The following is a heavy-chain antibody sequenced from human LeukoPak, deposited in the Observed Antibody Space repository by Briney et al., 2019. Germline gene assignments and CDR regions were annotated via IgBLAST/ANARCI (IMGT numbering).Heavy chain of an antibody. CDR3: ARGNPRTGTTQFDY. Sequence: GRLCCSAAGSPFTAYYMTTGRGAPSPRLECLGWINPNSGGTNYAQKFQGRVTMTRDTSISTAYMELSRLRSDDMAVYYCARGNPRTGTTQFDYWGQGTLVTVSS. J-gene: IGHJ4*02. D-gene: IGHD1-1*01. V-gene: IGHV1-2*02. CDR1: GSPFTAYY. CDR2: INPNSGGT.